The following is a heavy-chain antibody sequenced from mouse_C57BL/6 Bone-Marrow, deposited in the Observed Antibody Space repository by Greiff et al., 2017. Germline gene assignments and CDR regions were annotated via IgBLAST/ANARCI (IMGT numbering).Heavy chain of an antibody. D-gene: IGHD2-3*01. CDR1: GFSLTSYG. Sequence: VLRVASGPGLVAPSQSLSITCTVSGFSLTSYGVHWVRQPPGKGLEWLVVLWRDGSTSYNSALKSRLSISKDNFKIQVFLKMNSLQTDDTAMYYCARHGYYGYWYCDVWGTGTTVTVAS. CDR2: LWRDGST. V-gene: IGHV2-6-1*01. J-gene: IGHJ1*03. CDR3: ARHGYYGYWYCDV.